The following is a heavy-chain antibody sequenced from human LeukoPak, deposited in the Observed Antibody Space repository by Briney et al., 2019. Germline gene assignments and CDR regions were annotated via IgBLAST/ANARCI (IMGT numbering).Heavy chain of an antibody. CDR1: GGSFSGYY. V-gene: IGHV4-34*01. Sequence: SETLSLTCAVYGGSFSGYYWSWIRQPPGKGLEWIGEINHSGSTNYNPSLKSRVTISVDTSKNQFSLKLSSVTAADTAVYYCARGRVVGATTSHYYYYYGMDVWGQGTKVTVSS. J-gene: IGHJ6*02. D-gene: IGHD1-26*01. CDR2: INHSGST. CDR3: ARGRVVGATTSHYYYYYGMDV.